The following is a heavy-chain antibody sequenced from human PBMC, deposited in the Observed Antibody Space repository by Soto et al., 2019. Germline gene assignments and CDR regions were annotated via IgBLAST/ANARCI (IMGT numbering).Heavy chain of an antibody. V-gene: IGHV4-31*03. D-gene: IGHD3-22*01. CDR1: GGSISSGGYY. CDR3: ARDGGHYYDSSGYFDY. J-gene: IGHJ4*02. Sequence: PSETLSLTCTVSGGSISSGGYYWSWIRQHPGKGLEWIGYIYYSGSTYYNPSLKSRVTISVDTSKNQFSLKLSSVTAAHTAVYYCARDGGHYYDSSGYFDYWGQGTLVTVSS. CDR2: IYYSGST.